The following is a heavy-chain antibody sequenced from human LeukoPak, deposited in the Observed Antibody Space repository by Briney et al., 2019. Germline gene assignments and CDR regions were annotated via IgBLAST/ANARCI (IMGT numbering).Heavy chain of an antibody. D-gene: IGHD6-19*01. CDR1: GFTFSSYS. J-gene: IGHJ4*02. CDR2: ISSSSSTI. Sequence: PGGSLRLSCAASGFTFSSYSMNWVRQAPGKGLEWVTYISSSSSTIYYADSVKGRFTISRDNAKNSLYLQMNSLRDEDTAVYYCASGEGSGWPQAIDYWGQGTLVTVSS. V-gene: IGHV3-48*02. CDR3: ASGEGSGWPQAIDY.